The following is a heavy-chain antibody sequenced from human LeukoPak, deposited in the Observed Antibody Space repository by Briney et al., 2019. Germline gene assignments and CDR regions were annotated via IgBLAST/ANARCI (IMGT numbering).Heavy chain of an antibody. CDR3: ARDFGIFDYGMDV. Sequence: SQTLSLTCTVSGGSISSGSYYWSWIRQPAGKGLECIGRIYTSGSTNYNASLKSRVTISVDTSKNQFSLKLSSVTAADTAVYYCARDFGIFDYGMDVWGQGTTVTVSS. CDR1: GGSISSGSYY. CDR2: IYTSGST. J-gene: IGHJ6*02. V-gene: IGHV4-61*02. D-gene: IGHD3-16*01.